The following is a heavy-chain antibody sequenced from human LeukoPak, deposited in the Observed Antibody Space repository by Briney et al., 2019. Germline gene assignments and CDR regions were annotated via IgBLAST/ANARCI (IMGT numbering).Heavy chain of an antibody. CDR1: GFTFTSYN. Sequence: GGSLRLSCAASGFTFTSYNMNWVRQAPGKGLECVSSISSSSSYIYYADSVKGRFTISRDNAKSSLFLQTSSLRAKDTAVYYCARERNYGWFDPWGQGTLVTVSS. CDR2: ISSSSSYI. D-gene: IGHD1-7*01. CDR3: ARERNYGWFDP. J-gene: IGHJ5*02. V-gene: IGHV3-21*01.